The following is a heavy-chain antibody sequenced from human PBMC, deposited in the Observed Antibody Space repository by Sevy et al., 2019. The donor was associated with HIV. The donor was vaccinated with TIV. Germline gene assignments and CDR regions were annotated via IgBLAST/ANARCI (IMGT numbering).Heavy chain of an antibody. CDR2: IIPIFGTA. CDR3: ARGNHCSGGSCQLRPFDY. CDR1: GGTFSSYA. J-gene: IGHJ4*02. D-gene: IGHD2-15*01. Sequence: ASVKVSCKASGGTFSSYAISWVRQAPGQGLEWMGGIIPIFGTANYAQKFQGRVTITADESTSTAYMELSSLSSEDTAVYYCARGNHCSGGSCQLRPFDYWGQGTLVTVSS. V-gene: IGHV1-69*13.